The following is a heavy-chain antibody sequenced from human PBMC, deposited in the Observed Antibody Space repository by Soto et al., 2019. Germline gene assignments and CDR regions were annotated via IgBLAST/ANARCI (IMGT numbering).Heavy chain of an antibody. CDR2: INPTTGLT. J-gene: IGHJ6*02. D-gene: IGHD2-8*01. CDR3: ARALRNGYLYGMDI. CDR1: GYAFSNNF. Sequence: QVQLVQSGAEVKKPGASVKVSCMASGYAFSNNFMHWVRQAPAQGVEWMGVINPTTGLTSNAQKFQGRITMTSDTSSSTAYMELSSLRSEDTAVYYCARALRNGYLYGMDIWGQGTTVTVSS. V-gene: IGHV1-46*01.